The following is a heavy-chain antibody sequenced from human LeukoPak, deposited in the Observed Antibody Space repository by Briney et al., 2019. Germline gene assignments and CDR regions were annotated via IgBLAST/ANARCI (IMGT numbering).Heavy chain of an antibody. CDR1: GFSFSTYA. CDR2: LNGRGINT. CDR3: AKWAYCSGGSCYLLGFDP. D-gene: IGHD2-15*01. J-gene: IGHJ5*02. Sequence: GGSLRLSCAASGFSFSTYAMAWVRQAPGKGLEWVSALNGRGINTYYADSVKGRFTISRDNSKNTLYLQMNSLRAEDTAVYYCAKWAYCSGGSCYLLGFDPWGQGTLVTVSS. V-gene: IGHV3-23*01.